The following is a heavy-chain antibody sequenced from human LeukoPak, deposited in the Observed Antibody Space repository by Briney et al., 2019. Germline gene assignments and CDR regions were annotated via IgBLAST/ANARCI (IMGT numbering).Heavy chain of an antibody. CDR1: GFTFSNYY. J-gene: IGHJ4*02. Sequence: GGSLRLSCEASGFTFSNYYMSWIRQAPGKGLEWVSHIKGNGATTYYADSVRGRFTISRDNAKNSLYLQMNSLRAEDTAVYYCARDLYRIVVVPHYFDYWGQGTLVTVSS. CDR2: IKGNGATT. D-gene: IGHD3-22*01. V-gene: IGHV3-11*04. CDR3: ARDLYRIVVVPHYFDY.